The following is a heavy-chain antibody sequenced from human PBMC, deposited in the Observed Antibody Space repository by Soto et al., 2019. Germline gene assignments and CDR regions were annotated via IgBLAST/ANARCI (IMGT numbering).Heavy chain of an antibody. D-gene: IGHD5-12*01. CDR1: GYSFTNYW. CDR3: ARHPKVATIKEDAFDI. V-gene: IGHV5-51*01. Sequence: PGESLKISCKGSGYSFTNYWIAWVRQMPGKGLEWMGVIYPGDSDTRYGPSFQGQVTISADKSISTAYLQWSSLKASDTAMYYCARHPKVATIKEDAFDIWGQGTMVTVSS. CDR2: IYPGDSDT. J-gene: IGHJ3*02.